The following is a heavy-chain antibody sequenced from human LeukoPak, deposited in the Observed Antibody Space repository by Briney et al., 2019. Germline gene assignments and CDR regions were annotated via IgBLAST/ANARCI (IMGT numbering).Heavy chain of an antibody. CDR3: TRGGYSSSWYPPFEY. CDR2: ISSTSTFL. J-gene: IGHJ4*02. V-gene: IGHV3-21*06. CDR1: GFNFNTYS. Sequence: GGSLRLSCGASGFNFNTYSMTWVRQAPGKGLEWVSSISSTSTFLYYADSVKGRFTVSRDNADHTVFLQLTSLRAEDTAVYYCTRGGYSSSWYPPFEYWGQGTQITVSS. D-gene: IGHD6-13*01.